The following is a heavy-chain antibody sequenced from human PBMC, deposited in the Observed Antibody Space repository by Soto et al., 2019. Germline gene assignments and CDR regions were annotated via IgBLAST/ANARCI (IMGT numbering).Heavy chain of an antibody. CDR3: ADRQGFGELLYLDY. Sequence: ASLKFSCKPSVYTFPSYGISWVRQAPGQGPEWMRWSSAYNGNENYAQKDQGRVTMTTQTSTCIGYVEMRSRRADDTAVYYCADRQGFGELLYLDYWGQGTL. V-gene: IGHV1-18*04. CDR2: SSAYNGNE. CDR1: VYTFPSYG. D-gene: IGHD3-10*01. J-gene: IGHJ4*02.